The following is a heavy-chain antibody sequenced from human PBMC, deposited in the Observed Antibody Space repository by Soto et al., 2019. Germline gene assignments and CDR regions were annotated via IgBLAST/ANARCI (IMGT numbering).Heavy chain of an antibody. J-gene: IGHJ4*02. CDR3: ARDLGEGPRSFGELLSSTNLYDY. CDR2: INAGNGNT. CDR1: GYTFTSYA. D-gene: IGHD3-10*01. V-gene: IGHV1-3*01. Sequence: GASVKVSCKASGYTFTSYAMHWVRQAPGQRLEWMGWINAGNGNTKYSQKFQGRVTITRDTSASTAYMELSSLRSEDTAVYYCARDLGEGPRSFGELLSSTNLYDYWGQGTLVTVSS.